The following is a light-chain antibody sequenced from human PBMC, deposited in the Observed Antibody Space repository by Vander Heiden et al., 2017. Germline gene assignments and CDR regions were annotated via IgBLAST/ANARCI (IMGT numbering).Light chain of an antibody. J-gene: IGKJ1*01. V-gene: IGKV4-1*01. CDR3: QQVFSIQT. Sequence: DIVMTQSPDSLAVSLGERATINCKCSQSVFYSPNNKNALVWYQQKPGQPPKLLIYWASTREYGVPDRFNGSGSGTDFTLTISSLQAEDVAVYYCQQVFSIQTFGQGTMVEI. CDR2: WAS. CDR1: QSVFYSPNNKNA.